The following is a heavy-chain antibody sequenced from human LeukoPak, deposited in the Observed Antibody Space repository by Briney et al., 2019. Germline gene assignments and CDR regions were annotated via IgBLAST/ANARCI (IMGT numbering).Heavy chain of an antibody. J-gene: IGHJ3*02. D-gene: IGHD3-9*01. CDR2: IYYSGST. CDR1: GGSISSYY. Sequence: SETLSLTCTVPGGSISSYYWSWIRQPPGKGLEWIGYIYYSGSTNYNPSLKSRVTISVDTSKNQFSLKLSSVTAADTAVYYCARQHYDILTGTSAFDIWGQGTMVTVSS. V-gene: IGHV4-59*08. CDR3: ARQHYDILTGTSAFDI.